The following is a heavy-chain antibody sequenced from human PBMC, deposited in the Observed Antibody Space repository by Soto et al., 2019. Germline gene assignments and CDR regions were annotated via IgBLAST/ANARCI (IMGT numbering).Heavy chain of an antibody. CDR2: ISSSRSTI. CDR1: GFTFSSYS. CDR3: ARDLNLGSFDY. Sequence: PGGSLRLSCVASGFTFSSYSVNWVRQAPGKGLEWVLYISSSRSTIYYAASVKGRFTIPRDNAKNSLYLQMNSLRAEDTAVYYCARDLNLGSFDYWGQGTLVTVSS. V-gene: IGHV3-48*01. J-gene: IGHJ4*02.